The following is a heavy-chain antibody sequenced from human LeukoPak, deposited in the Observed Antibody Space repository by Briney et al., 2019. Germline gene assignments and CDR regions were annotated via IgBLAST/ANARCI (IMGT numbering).Heavy chain of an antibody. CDR3: ARGQNYDFWSGYYSIYYFDY. CDR2: INAGNGNT. J-gene: IGHJ4*02. Sequence: ASVKVSCKASGYTFTSYAMHWVRQAPGQRLEWMGWINAGNGNTKYSQKFQGRVTITRDTSASTAYMELSSLRSEDTAVYYCARGQNYDFWSGYYSIYYFDYWGQGTLVTVSS. CDR1: GYTFTSYA. D-gene: IGHD3-3*01. V-gene: IGHV1-3*01.